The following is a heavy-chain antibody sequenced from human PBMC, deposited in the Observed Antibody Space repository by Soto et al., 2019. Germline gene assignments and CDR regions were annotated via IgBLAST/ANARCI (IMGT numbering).Heavy chain of an antibody. Sequence: GESLKISCKGSGYSFTSYWISWVRQMPGKGLEWMGRIDPSDSYTNYSPSFQGHVTISADKSISTAYLQWSSLKASDTAMYYCVRYITIFGVAMGGWHPPCCMLFWGKGPSGT. D-gene: IGHD3-3*01. CDR1: GYSFTSYW. J-gene: IGHJ6*03. CDR3: VRYITIFGVAMGGWHPPCCMLF. V-gene: IGHV5-10-1*01. CDR2: IDPSDSYT.